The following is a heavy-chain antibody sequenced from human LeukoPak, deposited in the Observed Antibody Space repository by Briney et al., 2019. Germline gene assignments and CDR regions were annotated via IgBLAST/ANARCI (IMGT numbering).Heavy chain of an antibody. V-gene: IGHV4-4*09. J-gene: IGHJ2*01. D-gene: IGHD3-3*01. CDR3: ARQGITTFGVGNWYFDL. CDR1: GGSISSYY. CDR2: IYTSGST. Sequence: SETLSLTCTVSGGSISSYYWSWIRQPPGKGLEWIGYIYTSGSTNYNPSLKSRVIISVDTSKNQFSLKLSSVTAADTAVYYCARQGITTFGVGNWYFDLWGRGTLVTVSS.